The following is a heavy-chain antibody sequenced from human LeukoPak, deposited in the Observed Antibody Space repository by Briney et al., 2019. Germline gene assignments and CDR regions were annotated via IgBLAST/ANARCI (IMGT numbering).Heavy chain of an antibody. CDR1: GYTFTGYY. J-gene: IGHJ3*02. Sequence: ASVKVSCKASGYTFTGYYMHWVRQAPGQGLEWMGWINPNSGGTNYAQKFQGRVTMTRDTSISTAYMELSSLRSEDTAVYYCALQWELLTDAFDIWGQGTMVTVSS. V-gene: IGHV1-2*02. CDR2: INPNSGGT. CDR3: ALQWELLTDAFDI. D-gene: IGHD1-26*01.